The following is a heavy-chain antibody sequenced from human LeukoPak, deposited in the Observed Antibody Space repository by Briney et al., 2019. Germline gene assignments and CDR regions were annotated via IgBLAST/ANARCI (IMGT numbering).Heavy chain of an antibody. J-gene: IGHJ4*02. Sequence: ASVKVSCKTSGYTFTNYDINWVRQATGQGLEWMGWINPKSGRTGYAQKFQGRVTFTRNTSISTAYMELNNLRSDDTAVYYCARDSAGVVPAVKSAFQDYWGRGTLVTVSP. D-gene: IGHD2-2*01. CDR1: GYTFTNYD. CDR2: INPKSGRT. CDR3: ARDSAGVVPAVKSAFQDY. V-gene: IGHV1-8*03.